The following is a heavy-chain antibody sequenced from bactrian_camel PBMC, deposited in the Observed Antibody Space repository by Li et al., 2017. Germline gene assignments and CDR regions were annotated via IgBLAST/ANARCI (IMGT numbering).Heavy chain of an antibody. CDR1: GYTSRRYV. V-gene: IGHV3S9*01. CDR3: AATSPGSCPVSRLGRIGYIY. J-gene: IGHJ4*01. Sequence: HVQLVESGGGSVEAGGSLTLSCVASGYTSRRYVMGWFRQVPGQAREPVATTDIDGAPTYQDSVKGRFTITRDRLRHTLNLQMNSLRPEDTAVYYCAATSPGSCPVSRLGRIGYIYWGQGTQVTVS. D-gene: IGHD1*01. CDR2: TDIDGAP.